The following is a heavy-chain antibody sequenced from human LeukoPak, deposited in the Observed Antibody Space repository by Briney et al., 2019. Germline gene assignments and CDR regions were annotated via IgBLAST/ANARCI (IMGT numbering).Heavy chain of an antibody. CDR2: INHSGST. CDR3: ARNALEWLFGSTYFDY. J-gene: IGHJ4*02. Sequence: SETLSLTCAVYGGSFSGYYWSWIRQPPGKGLEWLGEINHSGSTNYNPSLKSRVTISVDTSKNQFSLKLSSVTAADTAVYSCARNALEWLFGSTYFDYWGQGTLVTVSS. CDR1: GGSFSGYY. V-gene: IGHV4-34*01. D-gene: IGHD3-3*01.